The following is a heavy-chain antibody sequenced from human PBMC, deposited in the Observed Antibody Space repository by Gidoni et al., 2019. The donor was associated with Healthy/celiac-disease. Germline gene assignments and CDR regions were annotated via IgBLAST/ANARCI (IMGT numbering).Heavy chain of an antibody. J-gene: IGHJ6*02. CDR1: GYTFTSYD. Sequence: QVQLVQSGAEVKKPGASVKVSCKASGYTFTSYDINWVRQATGQGLEWMGWMNPNSGNTGYAQKFQGRVTMTRNTSISTAYMELSSLRSEDTAVYYCARGRVSGSWYCSGGSCLADSYYYGMDVWGQGTTVTVSS. D-gene: IGHD2-15*01. V-gene: IGHV1-8*01. CDR2: MNPNSGNT. CDR3: ARGRVSGSWYCSGGSCLADSYYYGMDV.